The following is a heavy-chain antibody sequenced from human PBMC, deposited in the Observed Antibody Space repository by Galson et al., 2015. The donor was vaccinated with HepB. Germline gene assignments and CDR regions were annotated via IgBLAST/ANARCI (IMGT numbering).Heavy chain of an antibody. D-gene: IGHD6-19*01. CDR1: GFTFSSYA. V-gene: IGHV3-30-3*01. CDR2: ISLDGSNK. Sequence: SLRLSCAASGFTFSSYAMHWVRQAPGKGLEWVALISLDGSNKYYADSLKGRFSISRDNSKNTLYMQMKSLRAEDTAVYYCARGGQWLVVGYFDYWGQGALVTVSS. CDR3: ARGGQWLVVGYFDY. J-gene: IGHJ4*02.